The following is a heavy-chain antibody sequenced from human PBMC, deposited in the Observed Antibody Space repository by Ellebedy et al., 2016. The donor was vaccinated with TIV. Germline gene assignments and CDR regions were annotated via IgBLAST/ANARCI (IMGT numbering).Heavy chain of an antibody. D-gene: IGHD1-26*01. J-gene: IGHJ4*02. CDR3: ARDGGSYRLPDY. Sequence: ASVKVSCKASGYTFTSYYMHWVRQAPGQGLEWMGIINPSGGSTSYAQKLQGRVTMTRDTSTSTVYMELSSLRSEDTAVYYCARDGGSYRLPDYWGQGTLVTVSS. CDR1: GYTFTSYY. CDR2: INPSGGST. V-gene: IGHV1-46*04.